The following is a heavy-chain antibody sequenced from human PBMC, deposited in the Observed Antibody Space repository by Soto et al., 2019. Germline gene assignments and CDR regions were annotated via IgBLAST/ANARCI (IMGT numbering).Heavy chain of an antibody. CDR3: AKSRGGLLVRGVTSYYYYGMDV. Sequence: GGSLRLSCAASGFTFSSYAMSWVRQAPGKGLEWVSAISGSGGSTYYADSVKGRLTISRDNSKNTLYLQMNSLRAEDTAVYYCAKSRGGLLVRGVTSYYYYGMDVWGQGTTVTVSS. CDR2: ISGSGGST. D-gene: IGHD3-10*01. J-gene: IGHJ6*02. V-gene: IGHV3-23*01. CDR1: GFTFSSYA.